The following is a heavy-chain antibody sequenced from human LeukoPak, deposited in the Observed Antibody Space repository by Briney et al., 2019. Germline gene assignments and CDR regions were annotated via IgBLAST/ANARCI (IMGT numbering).Heavy chain of an antibody. D-gene: IGHD3-10*01. Sequence: SETLSLTCAVYGGSFSGYYWSWIRQPPGRGLEWIGEINHSGSTNYNPSLKSRVTISVDTSKNQFSLKLSSVTAADTAVYYCARGMDLDYYGSGSPHAFDIWDQGTMVTVSS. CDR2: INHSGST. V-gene: IGHV4-34*01. J-gene: IGHJ3*02. CDR3: ARGMDLDYYGSGSPHAFDI. CDR1: GGSFSGYY.